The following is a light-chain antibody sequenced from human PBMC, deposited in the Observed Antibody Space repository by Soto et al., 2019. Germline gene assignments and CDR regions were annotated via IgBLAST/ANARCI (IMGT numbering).Light chain of an antibody. CDR3: QQYGSSPRT. Sequence: EIVLTQSPGTLALSPGERATLSCGASQSFSNNYLAWYQQKPGQAPRLLIYGASSRATGIPDRFSGSGSGTDFTLTISRLEPEDFALYYCQQYGSSPRTFGEGTKVDIK. J-gene: IGKJ4*01. CDR2: GAS. V-gene: IGKV3-20*01. CDR1: QSFSNNY.